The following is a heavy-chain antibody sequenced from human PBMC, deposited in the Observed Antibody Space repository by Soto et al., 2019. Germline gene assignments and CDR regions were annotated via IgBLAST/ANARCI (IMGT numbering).Heavy chain of an antibody. CDR3: ARFERGYSGYDLSESDY. CDR1: GYIFTNYD. V-gene: IGHV1-8*01. D-gene: IGHD5-12*01. CDR2: MNPDSGKT. J-gene: IGHJ4*02. Sequence: QVQLVQSGAEVKKPGASVKVSCKASGYIFTNYDINWVRQAAGQGLEWMGWMNPDSGKTGFAQKFQGRVSMTRDTSLSSAFMELTSLTAQDTGVYYCARFERGYSGYDLSESDYWGQGTLVTVSS.